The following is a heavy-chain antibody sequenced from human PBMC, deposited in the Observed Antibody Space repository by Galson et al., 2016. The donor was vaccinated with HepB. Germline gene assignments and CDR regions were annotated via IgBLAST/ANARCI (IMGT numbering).Heavy chain of an antibody. V-gene: IGHV3-23*01. J-gene: IGHJ4*02. CDR3: AKTIAPGIYVFDS. CDR1: VFTFSSYP. CDR2: ISGSGGQT. Sequence: LRLSCAVSVFTFSSYPMSWVRQAPGTGPEWVSAISGSGGQTYYADSVKGRFTISSDNSKNTLSLQMNSLRADDTATYYCAKTIAPGIYVFDSWGQGTLVTVSS. D-gene: IGHD3-16*01.